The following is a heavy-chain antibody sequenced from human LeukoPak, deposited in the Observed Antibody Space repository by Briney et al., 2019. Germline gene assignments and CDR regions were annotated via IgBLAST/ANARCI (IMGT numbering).Heavy chain of an antibody. Sequence: SETLSLTCTVFGGSINSYYWSWIRQPPGKGLEWIGYIYYSGSTNYNPSLKSRVTILVDTSKNQFSLKLSSVTAADTAVYYCARYTYYYDSSGYYFDYWGQGTLVTVSS. J-gene: IGHJ4*02. CDR3: ARYTYYYDSSGYYFDY. V-gene: IGHV4-59*01. CDR2: IYYSGST. D-gene: IGHD3-22*01. CDR1: GGSINSYY.